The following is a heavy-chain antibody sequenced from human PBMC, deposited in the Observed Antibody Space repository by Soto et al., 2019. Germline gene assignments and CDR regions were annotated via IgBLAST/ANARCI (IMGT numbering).Heavy chain of an antibody. Sequence: LRLSCAASGFTFNNYAMIWVRQAPGKGLEWVSYISRSSSTIFYADSVKGRFIISRDNSRNTLYVQMNSLRVEDTAVYYCAKTRSEVVTDTPEFDYWGQGTVVTV. CDR1: GFTFNNYA. J-gene: IGHJ4*02. V-gene: IGHV3-23*01. CDR3: AKTRSEVVTDTPEFDY. CDR2: ISRSSSTI. D-gene: IGHD2-21*02.